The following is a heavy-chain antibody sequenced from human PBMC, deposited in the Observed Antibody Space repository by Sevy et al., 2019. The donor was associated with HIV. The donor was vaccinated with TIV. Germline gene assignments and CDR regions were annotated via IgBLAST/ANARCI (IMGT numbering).Heavy chain of an antibody. J-gene: IGHJ3*02. CDR1: GGTFSSYA. CDR3: AREDPPDIIYRYDRPAAFYI. D-gene: IGHD5-18*01. CDR2: IIPIFGTA. V-gene: IGHV1-69*01. Sequence: KISCKASGGTFSSYAISWVRQAPGQGLEWMGGIIPIFGTANYEQKFQGSVTITAEESTSTAYMELSSLRSEDTAVYYFAREDPPDIIYRYDRPAAFYIWGHGTMVTVSS.